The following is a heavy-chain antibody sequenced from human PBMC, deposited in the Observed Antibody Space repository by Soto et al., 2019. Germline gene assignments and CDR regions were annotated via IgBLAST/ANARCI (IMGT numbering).Heavy chain of an antibody. Sequence: ASVKVSCKASGGTFSSYAISWVRQAPGQGLEWMGGIIPIFGTANYAQKFQGRVTITADESTSTAYMELSSLRSEDTAVYYRARGDSYYYDTSGYYSHAFDIWGQGTMVTVSS. J-gene: IGHJ3*02. CDR2: IIPIFGTA. D-gene: IGHD3-22*01. V-gene: IGHV1-69*13. CDR3: ARGDSYYYDTSGYYSHAFDI. CDR1: GGTFSSYA.